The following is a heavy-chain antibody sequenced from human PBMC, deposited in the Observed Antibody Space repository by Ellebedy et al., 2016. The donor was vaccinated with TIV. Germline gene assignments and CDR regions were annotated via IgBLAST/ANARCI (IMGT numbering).Heavy chain of an antibody. D-gene: IGHD3-10*01. CDR2: IRYDGSNK. CDR1: GFTFSSYG. CDR3: AKDPESYYYGSGSPPGALDP. J-gene: IGHJ5*02. V-gene: IGHV3-30*02. Sequence: GESLKISCAASGFTFSSYGMHWVRQAPGKGLEWVAFIRYDGSNKYYADSVKGRFTISRDNSKNTLYLQMNSLRAEDTAVYYCAKDPESYYYGSGSPPGALDPWGQGTLVTVSS.